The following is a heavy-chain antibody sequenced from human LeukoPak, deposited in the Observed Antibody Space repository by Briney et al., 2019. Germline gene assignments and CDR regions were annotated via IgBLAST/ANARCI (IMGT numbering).Heavy chain of an antibody. J-gene: IGHJ6*03. CDR2: INPSGGTT. D-gene: IGHD3-9*01. CDR1: GYIFTSYY. CDR3: ARDRGNKDFDWLLYGVHNYFYMDV. Sequence: ASVKVSCKASGYIFTSYYLHWVRQAPGQGLERMGIINPSGGTTSYAQKFQGRVTMTRDMSTNTVYMDMSSLRSEDTAVCYCARDRGNKDFDWLLYGVHNYFYMDVWGKGTTVTVSS. V-gene: IGHV1-46*01.